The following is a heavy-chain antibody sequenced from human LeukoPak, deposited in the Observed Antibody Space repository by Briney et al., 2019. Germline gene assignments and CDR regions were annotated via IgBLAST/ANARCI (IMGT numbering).Heavy chain of an antibody. V-gene: IGHV1-69*01. D-gene: IGHD4-17*01. CDR2: IIPIFGTA. Sequence: SVKVSCKASGGTFSSYAISWVRQAPGQGLEWMGGIIPIFGTANYAQKFQGRVTITADESTSTAYMELSSLRSEDKAVYYCATYGDHDIDDGYFDYWGQGTLVSVSS. CDR3: ATYGDHDIDDGYFDY. CDR1: GGTFSSYA. J-gene: IGHJ4*02.